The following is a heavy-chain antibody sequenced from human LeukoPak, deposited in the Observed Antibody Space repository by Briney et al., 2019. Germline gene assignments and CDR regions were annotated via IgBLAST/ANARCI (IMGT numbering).Heavy chain of an antibody. CDR1: GYTFTGYY. CDR3: ARRGVSDSPYYYYGMDG. CDR2: INPNSGGT. J-gene: IGHJ6*02. V-gene: IGHV1-2*02. D-gene: IGHD3-10*01. Sequence: ASVKVSCKASGYTFTGYYMHWVRQAPGQGLEWMGWINPNSGGTNYAQNFQGRVTMTRDTTISTAYMELSRLRSDDTAVYYCARRGVSDSPYYYYGMDGWGQGTTVTVSS.